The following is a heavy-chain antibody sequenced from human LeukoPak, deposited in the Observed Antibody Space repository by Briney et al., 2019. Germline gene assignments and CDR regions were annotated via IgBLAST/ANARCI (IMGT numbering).Heavy chain of an antibody. CDR1: GGTFSSYA. D-gene: IGHD5-18*01. Sequence: ASVKVSCKASGGTFSSYAISWVRQAPGQGLEWMGGLIPIFGTANYAQKFQGRVTITADESTSTAYMELSSLRSEDTAVYYCARDRVSADTAMVYYYYYYGMDVWGQGTTVTVSS. V-gene: IGHV1-69*13. J-gene: IGHJ6*02. CDR3: ARDRVSADTAMVYYYYYYGMDV. CDR2: LIPIFGTA.